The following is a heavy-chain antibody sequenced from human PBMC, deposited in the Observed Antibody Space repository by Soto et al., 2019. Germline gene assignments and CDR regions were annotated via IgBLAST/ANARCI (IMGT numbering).Heavy chain of an antibody. CDR1: GFTFSRYG. CDR2: ISYVGSKT. D-gene: IGHD5-18*01. Sequence: QVQLVESGGGVVQPGRSLRLSCAASGFTFSRYGMHWVRQAPGKGLEWVALISYVGSKTYYADSVKGRFTISRDNSKNTLYLQMSSLRVEDTAVYYCEKVRLRDYSLGYVFDSWGQGTLVTVSS. J-gene: IGHJ4*02. V-gene: IGHV3-30*18. CDR3: EKVRLRDYSLGYVFDS.